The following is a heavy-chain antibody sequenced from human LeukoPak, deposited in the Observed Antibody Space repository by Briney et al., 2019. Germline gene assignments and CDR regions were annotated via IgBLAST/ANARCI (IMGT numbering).Heavy chain of an antibody. V-gene: IGHV3-11*04. J-gene: IGHJ3*02. Sequence: GGSLRLSCAASGFTFSNAWMSWVRQAPGKGLEWVSYISSGGSTIYYADSVKGRITTSRDNAKNSLYLQMNSLRAEDTAVYYCAREPYYYDSSGYYIPGAFDIWGQGTMVTVSS. CDR2: ISSGGSTI. CDR3: AREPYYYDSSGYYIPGAFDI. D-gene: IGHD3-22*01. CDR1: GFTFSNAW.